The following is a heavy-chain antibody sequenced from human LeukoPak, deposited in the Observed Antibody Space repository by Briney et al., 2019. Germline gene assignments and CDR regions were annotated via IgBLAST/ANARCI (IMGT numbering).Heavy chain of an antibody. D-gene: IGHD1-26*01. J-gene: IGHJ4*02. CDR1: GFTFSGSA. Sequence: GGPLRLSCAASGFTFSGSAMHWVRQASGKGLEWVGRIRSKANSYATAYAASVKGRFTISRDDSKNTAYLQMNSLKTEDTAVYYCTIPVGATLFDYWGQGTLVTVSS. V-gene: IGHV3-73*01. CDR2: IRSKANSYAT. CDR3: TIPVGATLFDY.